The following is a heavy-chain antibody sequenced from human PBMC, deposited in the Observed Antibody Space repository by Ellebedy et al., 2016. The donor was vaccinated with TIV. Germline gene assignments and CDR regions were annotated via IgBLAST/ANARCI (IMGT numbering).Heavy chain of an antibody. Sequence: SETLSLTXAVYGGSFSGYYWSWIRQPPGKGLEWIGEINHSGSTNYNPSLKSRVTISVDTSKNQFSLKLSSVTAADTAVYYCARALDDYSNYSDFDYWGQGTLVTVSS. CDR3: ARALDDYSNYSDFDY. V-gene: IGHV4-34*01. J-gene: IGHJ4*02. CDR2: INHSGST. D-gene: IGHD4-11*01. CDR1: GGSFSGYY.